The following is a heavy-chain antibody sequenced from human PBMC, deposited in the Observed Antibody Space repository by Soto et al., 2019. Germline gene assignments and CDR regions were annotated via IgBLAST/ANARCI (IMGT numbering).Heavy chain of an antibody. V-gene: IGHV4-4*02. CDR2: ILHIGST. J-gene: IGHJ4*02. CDR1: GGSISTTNW. Sequence: VQLQESGPGLAKPSGTLSLTCTVSGGSISTTNWWSWVRQSPGKGLEWIAEILHIGSTNYNPSLKRRARTPIDKNSTTFSPRLRFVTAAETAGYYSASGFDSTGLHNGASTGGRGTLF. CDR3: ASGFDSTGLHNGAST. D-gene: IGHD2-8*01.